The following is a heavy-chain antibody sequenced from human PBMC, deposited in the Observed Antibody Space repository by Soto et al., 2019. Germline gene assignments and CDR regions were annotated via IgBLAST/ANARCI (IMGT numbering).Heavy chain of an antibody. CDR2: IYWNDDR. J-gene: IGHJ6*02. D-gene: IGHD2-21*01. CDR3: IYRRASWDYHGLDV. Sequence: QFTLKESGPTLVKPTQTLTLTCTFSGFSLTTGGVGVGGILQPPGRSLEWLAVIYWNDDRRRSPSLENRLTITKDTSKNQVVLTMTNMDPVDTATYYCIYRRASWDYHGLDVWGQGTPVTVSS. V-gene: IGHV2-5*01. CDR1: GFSLTTGGVG.